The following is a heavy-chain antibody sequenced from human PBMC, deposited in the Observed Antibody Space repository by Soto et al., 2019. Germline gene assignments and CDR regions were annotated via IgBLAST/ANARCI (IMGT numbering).Heavy chain of an antibody. Sequence: EVQLVESGGGLVQPGGSLRLSCAASGFTFSDHYMDWVRQAPGKGLEWVGRTRNKADSYTTEYAASVKGRFTISRDNSKNSLYLQMNSLKTEDTAVYYCASGTTHYYYYYMDVWGKGTTVTVSS. CDR2: TRNKADSYTT. CDR3: ASGTTHYYYYYMDV. D-gene: IGHD1-1*01. J-gene: IGHJ6*03. V-gene: IGHV3-72*01. CDR1: GFTFSDHY.